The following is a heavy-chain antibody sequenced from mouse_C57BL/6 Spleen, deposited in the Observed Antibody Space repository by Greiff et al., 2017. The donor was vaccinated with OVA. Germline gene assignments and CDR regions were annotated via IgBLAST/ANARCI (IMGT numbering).Heavy chain of an antibody. V-gene: IGHV1-9*01. J-gene: IGHJ2*01. Sequence: QVQLQQSGAELMKPGASVKLSCKATGYTFTGYWIEWVKQRPGHGLEWIGEILPGSGSTNYNEKFKGKATFTAATSSTSSYTQLSSLTTEDAAIYSCARCPYYYVISLRPFDYWGQGTTLTVSS. CDR3: ARCPYYYVISLRPFDY. CDR1: GYTFTGYW. D-gene: IGHD1-1*01. CDR2: ILPGSGST.